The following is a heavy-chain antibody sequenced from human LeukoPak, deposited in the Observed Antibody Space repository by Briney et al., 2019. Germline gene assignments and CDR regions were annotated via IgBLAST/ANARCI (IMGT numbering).Heavy chain of an antibody. Sequence: SVKVSCKASGGTFSSYAISWMRQAPGQGLEWMGGIIPIFGTANYAQKFQGRVTITADESTSTAYMELSSLRSEDTAVYYCARNERWLQFGTPIDAFDIWGQGTMVTVSS. CDR1: GGTFSSYA. V-gene: IGHV1-69*13. J-gene: IGHJ3*02. CDR3: ARNERWLQFGTPIDAFDI. D-gene: IGHD5-24*01. CDR2: IIPIFGTA.